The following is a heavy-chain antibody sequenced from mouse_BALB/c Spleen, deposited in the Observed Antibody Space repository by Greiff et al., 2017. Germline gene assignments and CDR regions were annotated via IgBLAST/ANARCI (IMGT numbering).Heavy chain of an antibody. V-gene: IGHV1S41*01. CDR3: ARCDDYGTSYYLDY. D-gene: IGHD2-4*01. J-gene: IGHJ2*01. CDR2: IAPGSGST. CDR1: GYTFTSYW. Sequence: DLVKPGASVKLSCKASGYTFTSYWINWINQRPGQGLEWIGRIAPGSGSTYYNEMFKGKATLTVDTSSSTAYIQLSSLSSEDSAVYFCARCDDYGTSYYLDYWGQGTTLTVSS.